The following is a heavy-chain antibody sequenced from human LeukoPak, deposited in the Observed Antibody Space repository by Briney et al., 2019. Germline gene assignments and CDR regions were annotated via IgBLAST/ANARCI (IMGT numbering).Heavy chain of an antibody. CDR2: IYHSGST. V-gene: IGHV4-4*02. D-gene: IGHD2-15*01. J-gene: IGHJ4*02. Sequence: PSGTLSLTCAVSGGSISSSNWWSWVRQPPGKGLEWIGEIYHSGSTNYNPSLKSRDTISVDKSKNQFSLKLSSVTAADTAVYYCARDSSVSGGSGFDYWGQGTLVTVSS. CDR1: GGSISSSNW. CDR3: ARDSSVSGGSGFDY.